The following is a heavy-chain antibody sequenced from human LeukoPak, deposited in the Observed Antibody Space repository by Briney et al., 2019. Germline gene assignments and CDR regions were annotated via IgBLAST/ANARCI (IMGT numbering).Heavy chain of an antibody. D-gene: IGHD3-10*01. CDR2: INHVGAT. CDR1: GGSFSGYY. Sequence: PSETLSLTCAVYGGSFSGYYWSWIRQPPEKGLEWIGEINHVGATNYNPSLKSRVTISVDTSKKQFSLNLTSVTAADTAVYYCARLPYGSGACLQREGRDVWGKGTTVTISS. CDR3: ARLPYGSGACLQREGRDV. J-gene: IGHJ6*04. V-gene: IGHV4-34*01.